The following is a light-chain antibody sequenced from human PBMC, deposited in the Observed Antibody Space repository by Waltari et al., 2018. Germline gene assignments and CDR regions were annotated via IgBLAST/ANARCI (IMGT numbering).Light chain of an antibody. CDR2: TAS. CDR1: QSIANY. Sequence: DIQMTQSPSSLSASVGDRVPITCRASQSIANYLNWYQQKPGKAPNLLIYTASSLQSGVPSRFSGSGSGTDFTLTITNLQPEDFATYYCHQSYSTPYTFGQGTKLEIK. V-gene: IGKV1-39*01. CDR3: HQSYSTPYT. J-gene: IGKJ2*01.